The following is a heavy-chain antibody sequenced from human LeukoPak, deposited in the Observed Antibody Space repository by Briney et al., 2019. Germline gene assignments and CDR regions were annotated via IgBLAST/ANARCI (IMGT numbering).Heavy chain of an antibody. Sequence: PSETLSLTCAVYGGSFSGYYWSWIRQPPGKGREWIGEINHSGSTNYNPSLESRVTISVDTSKNQFSLKLSSVTAADTAVYYCARHRDAQRLRYCSSTSCRTPRPFDYWGQGTLVTVSS. CDR3: ARHRDAQRLRYCSSTSCRTPRPFDY. J-gene: IGHJ4*02. D-gene: IGHD2-2*01. CDR2: INHSGST. CDR1: GGSFSGYY. V-gene: IGHV4-34*01.